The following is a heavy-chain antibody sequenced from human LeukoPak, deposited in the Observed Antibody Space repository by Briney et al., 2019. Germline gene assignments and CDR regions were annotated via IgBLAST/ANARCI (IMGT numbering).Heavy chain of an antibody. V-gene: IGHV3-74*01. CDR3: GGGGYLLDY. CDR1: GFTFGTDW. D-gene: IGHD1-26*01. J-gene: IGHJ4*02. CDR2: INSDGSSI. Sequence: PGGALRLSCAASGFTFGTDWMNWVRLAPGKGLVWVSRINSDGSSISYADSVKGRFTISRDNAKNTLYLQMNSLRAEDTAVYYCGGGGYLLDYWGQGTLVTVSS.